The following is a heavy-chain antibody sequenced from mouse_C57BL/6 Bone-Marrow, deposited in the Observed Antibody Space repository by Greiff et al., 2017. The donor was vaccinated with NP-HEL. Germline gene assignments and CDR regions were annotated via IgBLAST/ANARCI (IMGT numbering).Heavy chain of an antibody. V-gene: IGHV1-50*01. D-gene: IGHD1-1*01. CDR2: IDPSDSYT. CDR1: GYTFTSYW. CDR3: ARGANYYGSRGGY. Sequence: LQQPGAELVKPGASVKLSCKASGYTFTSYWMQWVKQRPGQGLEWIGEIDPSDSYTNYNQKFKGKATLTVDTSSSTAYMQLSSLTSEDSAVYYCARGANYYGSRGGYWGQGTTLTVSS. J-gene: IGHJ2*01.